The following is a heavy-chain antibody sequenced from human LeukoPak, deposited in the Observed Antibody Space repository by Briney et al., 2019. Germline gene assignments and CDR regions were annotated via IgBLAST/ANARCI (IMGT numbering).Heavy chain of an antibody. CDR1: GFTFSSYW. CDR3: VRDNPRCCGVVPVNIDDF. CDR2: IKQDGSEK. Sequence: PGGSLRLSCAASGFTFSSYWMSWVRQAPGKGLEWVANIKQDGSEKYYVDSVRGRFTISRDNAKNSLSLQMHSLRAEDTAVYYCVRDNPRCCGVVPVNIDDFWGQGTLVTVSS. J-gene: IGHJ4*02. V-gene: IGHV3-7*01. D-gene: IGHD2-15*01.